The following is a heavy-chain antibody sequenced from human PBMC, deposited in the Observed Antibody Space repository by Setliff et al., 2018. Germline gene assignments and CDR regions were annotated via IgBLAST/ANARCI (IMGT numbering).Heavy chain of an antibody. CDR2: IIPIFGTA. CDR1: GGTFSSYA. Sequence: SVKVSCKASGGTFSSYAISWVRQAPGQGLEWMGGIIPIFGTANYAQKFQGRVTTTADESTSTAYMELSSLRSEDTAVYYCARARVVPAAMGYYYYMDVWGKGTTVTVS. CDR3: ARARVVPAAMGYYYYMDV. D-gene: IGHD2-2*01. V-gene: IGHV1-69*13. J-gene: IGHJ6*03.